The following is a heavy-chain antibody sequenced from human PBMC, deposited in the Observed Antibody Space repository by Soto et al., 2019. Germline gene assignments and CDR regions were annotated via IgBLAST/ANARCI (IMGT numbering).Heavy chain of an antibody. D-gene: IGHD3-3*01. CDR1: GYTFTSYG. CDR3: ARDQQDDFWSGYYNYYYGMDV. J-gene: IGHJ6*02. Sequence: WASVKVSCKASGYTFTSYGISWVRQAPGQGLEWMGWISAYNGNTNYAQKLQGRVTMTTDTSTSTAYMELRSLRSDDTAVYYCARDQQDDFWSGYYNYYYGMDVWGQGTPVTVSS. CDR2: ISAYNGNT. V-gene: IGHV1-18*04.